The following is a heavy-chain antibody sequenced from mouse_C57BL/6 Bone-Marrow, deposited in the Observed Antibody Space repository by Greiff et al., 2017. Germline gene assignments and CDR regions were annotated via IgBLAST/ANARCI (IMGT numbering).Heavy chain of an antibody. V-gene: IGHV5-6*01. D-gene: IGHD1-1*01. J-gene: IGHJ2*01. CDR2: ISSGGSYT. Sequence: VQLKESGGDLVKPGGSLKLSCAASGFTFSSYGMSWVRQTPDKRLEWVATISSGGSYTYYPDSVKGRFTISMDNAKTTLYLQMSSLKSEDTAMYYCARPDYGSSYLFDYWGQGTTLTVSS. CDR3: ARPDYGSSYLFDY. CDR1: GFTFSSYG.